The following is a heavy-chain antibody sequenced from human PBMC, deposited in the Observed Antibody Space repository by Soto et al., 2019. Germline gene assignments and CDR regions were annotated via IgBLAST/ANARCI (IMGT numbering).Heavy chain of an antibody. CDR2: IKQDGSEK. V-gene: IGHV3-7*01. CDR1: GFTFSSYW. CDR3: ARDRGDYSNYWFDP. J-gene: IGHJ5*02. Sequence: LRLSCAASGFTFSSYWMSWVRQAPGKGLEWVANIKQDGSEKYYVDSVKGRFTISRDNAKNSLYLQMNSLRAEDTAVYYCARDRGDYSNYWFDPWGQGTLVTVSS. D-gene: IGHD4-4*01.